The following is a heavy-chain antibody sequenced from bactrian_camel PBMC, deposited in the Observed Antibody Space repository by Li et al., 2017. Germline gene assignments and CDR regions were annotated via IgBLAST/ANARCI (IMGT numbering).Heavy chain of an antibody. CDR2: IRVAFGNT. Sequence: HVQLVESGGGSVQAGGSLRLNCAASANIVCMAWFRQPQGKEREGVAAIRVAFGNTYYADSVRGRFTISQDNAENTVYLQMNNLNPEDTAMYYCAAEREYRDGASWMEYGGCEFGTWGQGTQVTVS. CDR1: ANIVC. J-gene: IGHJ6*01. D-gene: IGHD4*01. V-gene: IGHV3S53*01. CDR3: AAEREYRDGASWMEYGGCEFGT.